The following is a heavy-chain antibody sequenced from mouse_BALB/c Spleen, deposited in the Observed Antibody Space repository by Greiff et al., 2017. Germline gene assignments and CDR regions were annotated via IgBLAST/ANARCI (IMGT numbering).Heavy chain of an antibody. Sequence: VMLVESGPGLVAPSQSLSITCTVSGFSLTGYGVNWVRQPPGKGLEWLGMIWGDGSTDYNSALKSRLSISKDNSKSQVFLKMNSLQTDDTARYYCARSHYGNYVYYAMDYWGQGTSVTVSS. D-gene: IGHD2-1*01. CDR1: GFSLTGYG. J-gene: IGHJ4*01. V-gene: IGHV2-6-7*01. CDR2: IWGDGST. CDR3: ARSHYGNYVYYAMDY.